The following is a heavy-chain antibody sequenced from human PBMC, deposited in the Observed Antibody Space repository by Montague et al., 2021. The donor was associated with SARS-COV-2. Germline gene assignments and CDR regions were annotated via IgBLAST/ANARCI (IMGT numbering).Heavy chain of an antibody. D-gene: IGHD3-10*01. CDR1: GFTVSSNY. CDR3: ARDFGESRDH. CDR2: IYSSGRT. V-gene: IGHV3-53*01. J-gene: IGHJ4*02. Sequence: SLRLSCAASGFTVSSNYMSWVRQAPGKGLEWVSLIYSSGRTSYADSVKGRFTMSRGNSKNTLYLQMNSLRAEDTAVYYCARDFGESRDHWGQGTLVTASS.